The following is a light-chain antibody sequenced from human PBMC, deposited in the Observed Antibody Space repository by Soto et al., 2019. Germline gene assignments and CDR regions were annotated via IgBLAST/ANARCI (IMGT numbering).Light chain of an antibody. V-gene: IGLV2-18*02. CDR1: SSDVGSYNR. J-gene: IGLJ1*01. CDR2: DVT. CDR3: NSFTTSSTYV. Sequence: QSVLTQPPSVSGSPGQSVAISCTGTSSDVGSYNRVAWYQQPPGTAPKLIIYDVTNRPSGVPDRFSGSKSGNTASLTISGLQAEDAADSYCNSFTTSSTYVFGTGTKVTVL.